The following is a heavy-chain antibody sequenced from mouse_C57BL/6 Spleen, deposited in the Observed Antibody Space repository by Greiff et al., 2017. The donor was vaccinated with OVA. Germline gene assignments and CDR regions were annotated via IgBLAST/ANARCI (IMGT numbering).Heavy chain of an antibody. J-gene: IGHJ4*01. CDR1: GYSITSGYY. Sequence: EVKLVESGPGLVKPSQSLSLTCSVTGYSITSGYYWNWIRQFPGKKLEWMGYISYDGSNNYNPSLKNRISITRDTSKNQFFLKLNSVTTEDTATYYCARDPQDYWGQGTSVTVSS. CDR2: ISYDGSN. CDR3: ARDPQDY. V-gene: IGHV3-6*01.